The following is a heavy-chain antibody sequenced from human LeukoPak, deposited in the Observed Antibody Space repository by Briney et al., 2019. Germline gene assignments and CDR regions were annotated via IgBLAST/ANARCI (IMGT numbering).Heavy chain of an antibody. V-gene: IGHV3-15*04. CDR2: TVSEIDGGTT. CDR1: GFTLRSHG. J-gene: IGHJ6*02. D-gene: IGHD1-7*01. Sequence: GGSLRLSCAASGFTLRSHGMHWVRQVPGKGLEWVGQTVSEIDGGTTDYAAPVKGRFTISRDDSKSTLYLQMNSLKIEDTAVYYCTTDEDWNYARKDVWGQGATVIVSS. CDR3: TTDEDWNYARKDV.